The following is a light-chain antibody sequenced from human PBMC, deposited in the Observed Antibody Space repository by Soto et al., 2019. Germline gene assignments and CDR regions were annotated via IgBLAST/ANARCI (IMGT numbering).Light chain of an antibody. CDR2: DKS. J-gene: IGKJ5*01. CDR3: KQRSNWRIT. V-gene: IGKV3-11*01. CDR1: QSVGSS. Sequence: EIVLTQSPATLSLSAGERATLSCRASQSVGSSLAWYQQKPGQDPRLLISDKSNRATGIKARLSGSGSGTDFTLTISSMEPEEFAVYYCKQRSNWRITFGQGTKLEIK.